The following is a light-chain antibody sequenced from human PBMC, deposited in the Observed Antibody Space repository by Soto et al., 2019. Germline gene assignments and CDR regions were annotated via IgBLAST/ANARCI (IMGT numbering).Light chain of an antibody. Sequence: GVTQSGSTLSWSLGERPAVSCRVSQGFXTQFGCDQEKPGQAPRVIXHGASSRANGCPDRITGSGSATDFTRSISRLEPEHFAVYYCQQYGGSTRTFGQGTKVDIK. V-gene: IGKV3-20*01. CDR1: QGFXTQ. J-gene: IGKJ1*01. CDR3: QQYGGSTRT. CDR2: GAS.